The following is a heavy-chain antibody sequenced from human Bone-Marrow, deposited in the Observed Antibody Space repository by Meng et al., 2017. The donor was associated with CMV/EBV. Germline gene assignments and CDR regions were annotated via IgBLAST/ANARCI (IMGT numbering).Heavy chain of an antibody. J-gene: IGHJ4*02. CDR3: ARDHHTYYDILTGYPPGY. D-gene: IGHD3-9*01. V-gene: IGHV1-46*01. CDR1: FTRYY. CDR2: INPSGGST. Sequence: FTRYYMPWGRQAPGQGLEWMGIINPSGGSTSYAQKFQGRVTMTRDTSTSTVYMELSSLRSEDTAVYYCARDHHTYYDILTGYPPGYWGQGTLVTVSS.